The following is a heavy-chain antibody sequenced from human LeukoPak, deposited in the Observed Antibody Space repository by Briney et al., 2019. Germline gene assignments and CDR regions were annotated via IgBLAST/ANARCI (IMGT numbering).Heavy chain of an antibody. J-gene: IGHJ4*02. V-gene: IGHV4-34*01. D-gene: IGHD6-13*01. CDR2: IYHSGST. CDR1: GGSFSGSY. Sequence: PSETLSLTCAVYGGSFSGSYWSWIRQPPGKGLEWIGEIYHSGSTNYNPSLKSRVTISVDTSKNQFSLKLSSVTAADTAVYYCARHVAAGTRFDYWGQGTLVTVSS. CDR3: ARHVAAGTRFDY.